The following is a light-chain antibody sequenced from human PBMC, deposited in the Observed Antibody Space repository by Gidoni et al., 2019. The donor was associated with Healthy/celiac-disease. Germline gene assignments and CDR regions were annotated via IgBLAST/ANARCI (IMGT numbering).Light chain of an antibody. CDR3: QQYGSSRWT. V-gene: IGKV3-20*01. J-gene: IGKJ1*01. CDR1: QSVSSSY. CDR2: GAS. Sequence: ESVFTQSPGTLSLPPGERATLSCRASQSVSSSYLAGYQQKPGQAPRLLIYGASSRATGIPDRFSGSGSGTDFTLTISRLEPEDFAVYYCQQYGSSRWTFXQXTKVEIK.